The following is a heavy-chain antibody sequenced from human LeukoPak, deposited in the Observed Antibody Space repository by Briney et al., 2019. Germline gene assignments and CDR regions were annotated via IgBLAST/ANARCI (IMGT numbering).Heavy chain of an antibody. D-gene: IGHD7-27*01. CDR3: ARDLPGVPIDH. Sequence: GGSLRLSCAASGFTFSTYNMNWIRQAPGKGLEWVSSITTGSTDIYYADSLKGRFTISRDDAKNSVYLQMNSPRAEVTAVSYCARDLPGVPIDHWGQGILVTVSS. V-gene: IGHV3-21*06. J-gene: IGHJ4*02. CDR2: ITTGSTDI. CDR1: GFTFSTYN.